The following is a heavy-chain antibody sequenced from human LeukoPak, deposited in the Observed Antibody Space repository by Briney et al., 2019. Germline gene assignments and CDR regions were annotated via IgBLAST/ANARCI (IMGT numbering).Heavy chain of an antibody. J-gene: IGHJ3*02. D-gene: IGHD3-22*01. CDR3: ARHFTYYYDSSGYPRDAFDI. CDR2: MYYSGST. Sequence: SETLSLTCTVSGGSISGYYWSWIRQSPGKGLVWIGYMYYSGSTNYNPSLKSRVTISIDMSKNHFSLTLSSVTAADTALYYCARHFTYYYDSSGYPRDAFDIWGQGTMVTVSS. V-gene: IGHV4-59*08. CDR1: GGSISGYY.